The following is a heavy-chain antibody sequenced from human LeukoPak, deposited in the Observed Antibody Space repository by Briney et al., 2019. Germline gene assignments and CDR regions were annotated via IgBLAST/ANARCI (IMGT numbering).Heavy chain of an antibody. CDR2: ISGSGGST. CDR3: AKGGKWVTTSKFDY. J-gene: IGHJ4*02. V-gene: IGHV3-23*01. CDR1: GFTFSSYA. Sequence: GGSLRLSCAASGFTFSSYAMSWVRQAPGKGLEWVSAISGSGGSTYYADSVKGRFTISRDNSKNTPYLQMNSLRAEDTAVYYCAKGGKWVTTSKFDYWGQGTLVTVSS. D-gene: IGHD4-17*01.